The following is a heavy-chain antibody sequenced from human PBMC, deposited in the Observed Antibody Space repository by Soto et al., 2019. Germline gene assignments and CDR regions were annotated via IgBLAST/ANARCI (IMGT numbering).Heavy chain of an antibody. V-gene: IGHV3-23*01. CDR1: GFTFSGYA. J-gene: IGHJ4*02. D-gene: IGHD6-13*01. CDR2: ISGSGGST. CDR3: AKVSPCRCWYGYQVPDY. Sequence: EVQLLESGGGLVQPGGSLRLSCAASGFTFSGYAMSWVRQAPGKGLEWVSDISGSGGSTYYADSVKGRFTISRDNSKNTLYLQLNSLRAEDTAVYYCAKVSPCRCWYGYQVPDYWGPGTLVTV.